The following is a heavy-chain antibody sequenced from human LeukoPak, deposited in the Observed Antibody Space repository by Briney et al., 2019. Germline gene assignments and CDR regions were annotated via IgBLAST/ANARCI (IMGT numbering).Heavy chain of an antibody. J-gene: IGHJ4*02. CDR1: GYTFTSYG. V-gene: IGHV1-18*04. Sequence: GASVKVSCKASGYTFTSYGISWVRQAPGQGLEWMGWISAYSGNTNYAQKLQGRVTMTTDTSTSTAYMELRSLRSDDTAVYYCARDRPRWGSGSYNGEIWGQGTLVTVSS. CDR2: ISAYSGNT. D-gene: IGHD3-10*01. CDR3: ARDRPRWGSGSYNGEI.